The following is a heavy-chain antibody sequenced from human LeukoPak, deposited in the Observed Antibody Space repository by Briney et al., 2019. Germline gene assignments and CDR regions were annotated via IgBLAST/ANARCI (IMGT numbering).Heavy chain of an antibody. V-gene: IGHV3-30*02. CDR2: IRYDGSNK. Sequence: PGGSLRLSCAASGFTFSSYGMHWVRQAPGKGLEWVAFIRYDGSNKYYADSVKGRFTISRDNSKSTLYLQMNSLRAEDTAVYYCAKEGTYYYDSSGYGILYYFDYWGQGTLVTVSS. CDR1: GFTFSSYG. J-gene: IGHJ4*02. D-gene: IGHD3-22*01. CDR3: AKEGTYYYDSSGYGILYYFDY.